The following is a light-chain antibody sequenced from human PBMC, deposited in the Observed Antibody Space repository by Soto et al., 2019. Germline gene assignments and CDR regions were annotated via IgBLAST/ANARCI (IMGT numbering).Light chain of an antibody. CDR2: EDN. Sequence: QSVLTQPPSASGAPGQRVTISCSGSSSSIGSYSVYWYQQLPGTAPKLLIYEDNQRPSGVPDRFSGSKSDTSASLAISGLRSGDEADYYCASWDDSLSVIFGGGTQLTV. CDR1: SSSIGSYS. V-gene: IGLV1-47*01. CDR3: ASWDDSLSVI. J-gene: IGLJ2*01.